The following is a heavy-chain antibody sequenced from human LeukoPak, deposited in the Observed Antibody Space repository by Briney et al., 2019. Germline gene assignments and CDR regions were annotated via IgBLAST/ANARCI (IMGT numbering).Heavy chain of an antibody. J-gene: IGHJ4*02. CDR3: ARLSNSSGWFSLDY. V-gene: IGHV3-21*01. Sequence: PGGSLRLSCAASGFTFSSYSMNWVRQAPGKGLEGVSSISSSYIYYADSVKGRFTISRDNAKNSLYLQMNSLRAEDTAVYYCARLSNSSGWFSLDYWGQGTLVTVSS. CDR2: ISSSYI. D-gene: IGHD6-19*01. CDR1: GFTFSSYS.